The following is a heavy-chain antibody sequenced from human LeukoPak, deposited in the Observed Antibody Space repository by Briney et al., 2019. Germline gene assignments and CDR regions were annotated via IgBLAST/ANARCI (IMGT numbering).Heavy chain of an antibody. D-gene: IGHD6-13*01. J-gene: IGHJ4*02. Sequence: ASVKVSCKASGYTFTGYYMHWVRQAPGQGLEWMGWINPNSGGTNYAQKFQGRVTITADKSTSTAYMELSSLRSEDTAVYYCARDSSSWYWLFDYWGQGTLVTVSS. CDR3: ARDSSSWYWLFDY. CDR2: INPNSGGT. V-gene: IGHV1-2*02. CDR1: GYTFTGYY.